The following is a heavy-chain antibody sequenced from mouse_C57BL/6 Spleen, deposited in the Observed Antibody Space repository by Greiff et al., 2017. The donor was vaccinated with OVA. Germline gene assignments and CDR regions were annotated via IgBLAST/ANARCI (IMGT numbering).Heavy chain of an antibody. V-gene: IGHV5-4*01. J-gene: IGHJ4*01. CDR3: ARDAMDD. Sequence: EVMLVESGGGLVKPGGSLKLSCAASGFTFSSYAMSWVRQTPEKRLEWVATISDGGSYTYYPDNVKGRFTISRDNAKNNLYLQMSHLKSEDTAMYYCARDAMDDWGKGTSVTVSS. CDR1: GFTFSSYA. CDR2: ISDGGSYT.